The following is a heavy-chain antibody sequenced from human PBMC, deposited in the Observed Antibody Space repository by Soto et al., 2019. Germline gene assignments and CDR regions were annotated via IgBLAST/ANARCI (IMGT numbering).Heavy chain of an antibody. CDR1: GFIFSSYG. CDR2: ISSSGDIT. Sequence: GGSLRLSCAASGFIFSSYGMTWVRQAPGKGLEWVSGISSSGDITYYADSVKGRFTIPRDNSKNTLYLQMNSLRVEDTAVYYCAKKVPGSNPLDSWGQGALVTVSA. V-gene: IGHV3-23*01. J-gene: IGHJ4*02. CDR3: AKKVPGSNPLDS. D-gene: IGHD5-12*01.